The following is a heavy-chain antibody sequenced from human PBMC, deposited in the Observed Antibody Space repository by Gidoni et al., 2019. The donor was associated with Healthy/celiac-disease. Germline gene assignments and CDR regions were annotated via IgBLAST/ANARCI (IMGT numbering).Heavy chain of an antibody. V-gene: IGHV3-48*03. D-gene: IGHD3-10*01. CDR2: SSGSTI. Sequence: SSGSTIYYADSVKGRFTISRDNAKNSLYLQMNSLRAEDTAVYYCARDGGGSYGGDWFDPWGQGTLVTVSS. CDR3: ARDGGGSYGGDWFDP. J-gene: IGHJ5*02.